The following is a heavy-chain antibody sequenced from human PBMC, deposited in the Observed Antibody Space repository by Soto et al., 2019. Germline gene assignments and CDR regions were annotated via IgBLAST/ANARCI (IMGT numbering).Heavy chain of an antibody. Sequence: SETLSLTSTVSGGSISSYYWRWIRQPPGNGLEWIEYIYYSGSTNYNPSLKSRVTISVDTSKNQFSLKLSSVTAADTAFYYCARETNWNYSYYYMDVWGKGTTVTVSS. CDR1: GGSISSYY. D-gene: IGHD1-1*01. J-gene: IGHJ6*03. V-gene: IGHV4-59*01. CDR3: ARETNWNYSYYYMDV. CDR2: IYYSGST.